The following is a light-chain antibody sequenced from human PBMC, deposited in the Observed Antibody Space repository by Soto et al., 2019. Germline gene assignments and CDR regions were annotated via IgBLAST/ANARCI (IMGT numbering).Light chain of an antibody. V-gene: IGKV3-20*01. CDR1: QSVGSSY. CDR3: QQYGSSPRT. CDR2: GAS. Sequence: EIVLTQSPGTLSLSPGERATLSCRASQSVGSSYLAWYQQKPGQAPRLLIYGASSRASGIPDRFSGSGSGTDFTLTINRLEPEDFAVYFCQQYGSSPRTFGQGTKVEIK. J-gene: IGKJ1*01.